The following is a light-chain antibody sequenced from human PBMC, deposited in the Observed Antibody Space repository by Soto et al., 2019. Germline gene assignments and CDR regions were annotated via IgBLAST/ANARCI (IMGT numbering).Light chain of an antibody. V-gene: IGKV3-20*01. CDR2: GAS. CDR1: QSVSNNY. Sequence: EIVLPQSPGTLSLSPGERATLSCRASQSVSNNYLAWYQQKPGQAPRLLISGASSRATGIPDRFNGSGSGTDFTLTISRLEPEDFAVYYCQQYGSSPLTFGGGTKVEIK. J-gene: IGKJ4*01. CDR3: QQYGSSPLT.